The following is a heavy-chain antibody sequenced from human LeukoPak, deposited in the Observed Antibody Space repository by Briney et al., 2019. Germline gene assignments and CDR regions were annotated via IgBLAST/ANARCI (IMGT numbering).Heavy chain of an antibody. CDR2: ISSSSSYI. V-gene: IGHV3-21*04. D-gene: IGHD5-18*01. CDR1: GFTFSSYS. J-gene: IGHJ4*02. Sequence: GGSLRLSCAASGFTFSSYSMNWVRQAPGKGLEWVSSISSSSSYIYYADSVKGRFTISRDNAKNSLYLQMNSLRAEDTAVYYCARWVTAMVTGYFDYWGQGTLVTVSS. CDR3: ARWVTAMVTGYFDY.